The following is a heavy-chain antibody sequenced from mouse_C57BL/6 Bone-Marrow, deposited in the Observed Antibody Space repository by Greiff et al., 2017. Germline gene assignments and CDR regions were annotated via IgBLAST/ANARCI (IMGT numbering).Heavy chain of an antibody. CDR3: ARYYDYDLYAMDY. Sequence: VQLQQPGAELVKPGASVKLSCKASGYTFTSYWMQWVKQRPGQGLEWIGELDPSDSYTNYNQKFKGKATLTVDTSSSTAYMQLSSLTSEDSAVYYCARYYDYDLYAMDYWGQGTSVTVSS. V-gene: IGHV1-50*01. D-gene: IGHD2-4*01. CDR2: LDPSDSYT. J-gene: IGHJ4*01. CDR1: GYTFTSYW.